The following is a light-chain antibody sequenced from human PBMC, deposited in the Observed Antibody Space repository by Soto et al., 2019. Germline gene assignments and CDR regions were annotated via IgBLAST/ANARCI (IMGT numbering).Light chain of an antibody. J-gene: IGLJ1*01. V-gene: IGLV2-14*03. CDR3: LSHTTSSKTYL. CDR1: SSDIGAYEY. Sequence: QSALTQPASVSGSPGQSITISCSGTSSDIGAYEYVSWYQQHPGKPPKLIIYNVSNRPPGASTRFSGSKSGNAASLTISGLQTQDEADYYCLSHTTSSKTYLFGTGTKVTVL. CDR2: NVS.